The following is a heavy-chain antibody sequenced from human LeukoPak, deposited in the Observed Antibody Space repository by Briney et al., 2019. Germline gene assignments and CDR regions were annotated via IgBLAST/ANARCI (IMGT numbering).Heavy chain of an antibody. J-gene: IGHJ5*02. V-gene: IGHV3-23*01. D-gene: IGHD1-26*01. CDR2: ISADGRST. CDR1: GFTFSNFA. CDR3: AKSPSGSYSDWFDP. Sequence: GGSLRLSCAASGFTFSNFAMGWVRQAPGEGLEWVSAISADGRSTYNAASVKGRFTISRDYSKNTVYLQISSLRAEDTAIYYCAKSPSGSYSDWFDPWGQGTLVTVSS.